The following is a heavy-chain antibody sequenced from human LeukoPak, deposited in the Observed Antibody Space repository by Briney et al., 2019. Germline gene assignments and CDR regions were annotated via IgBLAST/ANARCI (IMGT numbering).Heavy chain of an antibody. Sequence: ASVKVSCKASGYTFTSYAMHWVRQAPGQRLEWMGWINAGNGNTKYSQKFQGRVTITRDTSASTAYMELSSLRSEDRAVYYCARDRGYSSSYHDYWGQGTLVTVSS. D-gene: IGHD6-13*01. CDR1: GYTFTSYA. V-gene: IGHV1-3*01. CDR3: ARDRGYSSSYHDY. CDR2: INAGNGNT. J-gene: IGHJ4*02.